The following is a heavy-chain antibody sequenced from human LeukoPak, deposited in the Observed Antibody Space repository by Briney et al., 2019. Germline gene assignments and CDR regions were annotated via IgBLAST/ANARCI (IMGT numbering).Heavy chain of an antibody. CDR3: SKDLMIAAAGTLDY. V-gene: IGHV3-23*01. CDR1: GFTFSSYA. Sequence: GGSLRRSCAASGFTFSSYAMSWVREAPGKGLEWVSAISGSGGSTYYADSVKGRFTISRDNSKNTLYLQMNSLRAEDTAVYYCSKDLMIAAAGTLDYWGQGTLVTVSS. D-gene: IGHD6-13*01. J-gene: IGHJ4*02. CDR2: ISGSGGST.